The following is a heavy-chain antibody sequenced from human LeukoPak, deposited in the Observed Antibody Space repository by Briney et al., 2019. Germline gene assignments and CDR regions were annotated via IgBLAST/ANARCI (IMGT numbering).Heavy chain of an antibody. CDR1: GFTFSSYS. CDR3: ARDREQDYYDSSGYAFDI. J-gene: IGHJ3*02. D-gene: IGHD3-22*01. CDR2: ISSSSSYI. Sequence: PGGSLRLSCAASGFTFSSYSMNWVRQAPGKGLEWVSSISSSSSYIYYEDSVKGRFTISRDNAKNSLYLQMNSLRAEDTAVYYCARDREQDYYDSSGYAFDIWGQGTMVTVSS. V-gene: IGHV3-21*01.